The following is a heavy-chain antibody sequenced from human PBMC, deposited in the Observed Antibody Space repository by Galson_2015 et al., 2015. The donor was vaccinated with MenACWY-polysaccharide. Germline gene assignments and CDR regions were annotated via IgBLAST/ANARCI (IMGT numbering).Heavy chain of an antibody. CDR1: GYTFTTIA. V-gene: IGHV1-8*01. CDR3: TTPAGLRWYSYFEY. J-gene: IGHJ4*01. Sequence: SVKVSCKGSGYTFTTIAINWVRQAPGQGLEWMAWMSPTSGNTGSAQKFQGRVTMTWNTSVSTAYMELSSLRSDDTAVYYCTTPAGLRWYSYFEYWGQGTLVAVSS. D-gene: IGHD4-23*01. CDR2: MSPTSGNT.